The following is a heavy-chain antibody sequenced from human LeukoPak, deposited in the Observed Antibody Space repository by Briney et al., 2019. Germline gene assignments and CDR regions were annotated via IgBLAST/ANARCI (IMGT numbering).Heavy chain of an antibody. CDR3: ARSSGWSFFDC. CDR1: GGSISSYY. Sequence: KPSETLSLTCTVSGGSISSYYWSWIRQTPGKGLEWIGCINYSGNTDYSPSLKSRLTISVDTSKNQFSLRLRSVTAADTAVYHCARSSGWSFFDCWGQGSLVTVSS. D-gene: IGHD6-19*01. V-gene: IGHV4-59*01. CDR2: INYSGNT. J-gene: IGHJ4*02.